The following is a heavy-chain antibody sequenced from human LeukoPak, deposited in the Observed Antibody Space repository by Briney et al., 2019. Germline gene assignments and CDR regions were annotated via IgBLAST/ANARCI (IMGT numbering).Heavy chain of an antibody. CDR1: GYRFTSHW. D-gene: IGHD6-13*01. J-gene: IGHJ5*02. CDR2: IYPGDSDT. V-gene: IGHV5-51*01. Sequence: GESLKISCKGSGYRFTSHWLAWVRKMPGKGLKWLGIIYPGDSDTRYSPSFQGQVTISADKSISTAYLQWSSLKASDTAMYYCASATGSSSSWYDTWGQGTLVTVSA. CDR3: ASATGSSSSWYDT.